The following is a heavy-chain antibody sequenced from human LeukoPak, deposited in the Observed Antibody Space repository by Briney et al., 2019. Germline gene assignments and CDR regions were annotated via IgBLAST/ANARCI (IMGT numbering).Heavy chain of an antibody. V-gene: IGHV4-30-4*01. D-gene: IGHD4-17*01. Sequence: SQTLSLTCSVSGGSVSSGDFYWSWIRQPPGKGLEWIGYIYTTGTTDYSPSLKSRLTISVDASNNQFSLKLSSATAADTAVYYCARGSVTPDFGYWGRGTLVTVSS. J-gene: IGHJ4*02. CDR3: ARGSVTPDFGY. CDR2: IYTTGTT. CDR1: GGSVSSGDFY.